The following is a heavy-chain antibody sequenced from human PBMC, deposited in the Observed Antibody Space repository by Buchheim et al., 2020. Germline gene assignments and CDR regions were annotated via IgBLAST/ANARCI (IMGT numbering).Heavy chain of an antibody. Sequence: QVQPVESGGGVVQPGRSLRLSCAASGFTFSSYGMHWVRQAPGKGLEWVAVISYDGSNKYYADSVKGRFTISRDNSKNTLYLQMNSLRAEDTAVYYCAKDREVVAATLYYGMDVWGQGTT. D-gene: IGHD2-15*01. V-gene: IGHV3-30*18. CDR3: AKDREVVAATLYYGMDV. CDR2: ISYDGSNK. J-gene: IGHJ6*02. CDR1: GFTFSSYG.